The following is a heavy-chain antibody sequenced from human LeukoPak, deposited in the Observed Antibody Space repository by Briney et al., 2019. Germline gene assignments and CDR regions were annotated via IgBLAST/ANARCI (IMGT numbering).Heavy chain of an antibody. J-gene: IGHJ5*02. CDR1: GGSISSSSYY. CDR2: IYYSGST. CDR3: ARFTPQGYGWGGYNRFDP. V-gene: IGHV4-39*07. D-gene: IGHD3-16*01. Sequence: SETLSLTCTVSGGSISSSSYYWGWIRQPPGKGLEWIGSIYYSGSTYYNPSLKSRVTISVDTSKNQFSLNLTSVTAADTAVYYCARFTPQGYGWGGYNRFDPWGQGTLVTVSS.